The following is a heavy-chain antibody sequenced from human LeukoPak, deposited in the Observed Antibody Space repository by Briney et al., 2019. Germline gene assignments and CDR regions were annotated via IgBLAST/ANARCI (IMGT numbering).Heavy chain of an antibody. Sequence: SETLSLTCTVSGGSISSGVYYWSWIRQHPGKGLEWIGYIYYSGSTYYNPSLKSRVTISVDTSKNQFSLKLSSVTAADTAVYYCASTGTRATHYDFWSGHFDYWGQGTLVTVSS. CDR3: ASTGTRATHYDFWSGHFDY. D-gene: IGHD3-3*01. J-gene: IGHJ4*02. CDR1: GGSISSGVYY. V-gene: IGHV4-31*03. CDR2: IYYSGST.